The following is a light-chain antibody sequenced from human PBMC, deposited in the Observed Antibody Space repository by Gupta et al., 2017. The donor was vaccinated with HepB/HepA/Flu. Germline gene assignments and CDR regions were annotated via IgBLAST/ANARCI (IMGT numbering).Light chain of an antibody. CDR3: QQIYTTPMCS. CDR1: KSVLFSTKNHNY. Sequence: VMTQSPDSLAVSPGERAAINCKSSKSVLFSTKNHNYLSLYEQQPRQPPMLLIHWASTRESGVLDRFSGCGSWTDCTLLISSLQAEDVEVSYCQQIYTTPMCSFGPGTNLEIK. CDR2: WAS. V-gene: IGKV4-1*01. J-gene: IGKJ2*04.